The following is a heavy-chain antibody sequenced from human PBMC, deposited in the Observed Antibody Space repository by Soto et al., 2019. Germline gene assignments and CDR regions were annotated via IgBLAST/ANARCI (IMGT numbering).Heavy chain of an antibody. CDR1: GFTFSSYG. CDR3: ARDGRISRKVVTALGAFDI. CDR2: IWYDGSNK. V-gene: IGHV3-33*01. Sequence: QVQLVESGGGVVQPGRSLRLSCAASGFTFSSYGMHWVRQARGKGLEWVAVIWYDGSNKYYADSVKGRFTISRDNSKNTLYLQMNSLRAEDTAVYYCARDGRISRKVVTALGAFDIWCQGTMVTVSS. D-gene: IGHD2-21*02. J-gene: IGHJ3*02.